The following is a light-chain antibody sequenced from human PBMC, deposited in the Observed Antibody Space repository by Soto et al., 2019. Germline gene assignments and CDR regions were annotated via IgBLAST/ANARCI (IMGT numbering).Light chain of an antibody. J-gene: IGLJ1*01. CDR3: SSFTSRHTYV. Sequence: QSVLTQPASVSGSPGQSTTIYCTGTSSDIGGYNYVSWYQQLPGEAPKLIIYDVSDRPSGVSTRFSGSKSGNTASLTISGLQAEDEGDYYCSSFTSRHTYVFGSGTKLTVL. CDR2: DVS. CDR1: SSDIGGYNY. V-gene: IGLV2-14*01.